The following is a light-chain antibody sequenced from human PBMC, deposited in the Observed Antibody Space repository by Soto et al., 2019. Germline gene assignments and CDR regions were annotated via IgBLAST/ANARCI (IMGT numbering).Light chain of an antibody. CDR3: QQYASPPYT. J-gene: IGKJ2*01. Sequence: EIVLQQSPGTLSLSPGASAPLSCRASQSVSLTYLAWYQQKPGQAPRLLIYGASTRATGIPDGFAGRGSGTDCTLTVSRLEPEEFAVYYCQQYASPPYTGGQGT. CDR2: GAS. V-gene: IGKV3-20*01. CDR1: QSVSLTY.